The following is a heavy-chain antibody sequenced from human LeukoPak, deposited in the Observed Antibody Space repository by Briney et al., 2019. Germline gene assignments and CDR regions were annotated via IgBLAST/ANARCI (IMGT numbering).Heavy chain of an antibody. V-gene: IGHV3-13*05. CDR2: VSASHNP. CDR1: GFTLCGHE. CDR3: VREARGCHYTYFDS. Sequence: PGGSLRLSCTVSGFTLCGHEMPWGRRTRGDGLEWVAAVSASHNPFYAGPVKGRFTVSREDAKNSLYLQMNSLRAGNTAVYYCVREARGCHYTYFDSWGPGSPVTVSS. D-gene: IGHD4-11*01. J-gene: IGHJ4*02.